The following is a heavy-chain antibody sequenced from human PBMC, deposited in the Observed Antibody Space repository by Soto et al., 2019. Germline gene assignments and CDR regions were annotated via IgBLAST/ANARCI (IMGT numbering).Heavy chain of an antibody. J-gene: IGHJ6*02. V-gene: IGHV1-69*01. D-gene: IGHD5-18*01. CDR1: GGTFSSYA. CDR2: IIPMFGTA. CDR3: ARPVLMDTGMRYYYGMDV. Sequence: QVQLVQSGAEVKKPGSSVKVSCKASGGTFSSYAMNWVRQAPGQGLEWMGGIIPMFGTADYAQKFQGRVTITADESTSTDYMELSSLRSEDTEVYYCARPVLMDTGMRYYYGMDVWGQGTTVTVSS.